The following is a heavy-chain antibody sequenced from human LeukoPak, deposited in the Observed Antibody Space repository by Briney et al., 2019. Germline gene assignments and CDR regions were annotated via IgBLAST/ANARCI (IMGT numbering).Heavy chain of an antibody. CDR2: ISAYSGNA. D-gene: IGHD5-24*01. CDR1: GYSFTNYG. Sequence: GASVKVSCKASGYSFTNYGISWVRQAPRPGLEWMGWISAYSGNANYAHKFLGRLTMTADTSTSTAYMELRSLTSADTAVYYCARVGDGYNHGFDYWGQGSLVTVSS. V-gene: IGHV1-18*01. CDR3: ARVGDGYNHGFDY. J-gene: IGHJ4*02.